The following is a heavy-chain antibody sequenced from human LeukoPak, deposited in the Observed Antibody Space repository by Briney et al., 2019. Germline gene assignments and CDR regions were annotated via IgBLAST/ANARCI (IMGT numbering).Heavy chain of an antibody. D-gene: IGHD6-19*01. CDR3: TRVIVAVPGYFDYFDF. CDR2: INEDGSNK. J-gene: IGHJ4*02. CDR1: GFSFSNHY. Sequence: PGGSLRLSCTASGFSFSNHYMRWTRQAPGKGLEWVANINEDGSNKWHLGSVKGRFTVSRDNARNSLYLQMNSLRVEDTAVYYCTRVIVAVPGYFDYFDFWGQGVLVTVSS. V-gene: IGHV3-7*01.